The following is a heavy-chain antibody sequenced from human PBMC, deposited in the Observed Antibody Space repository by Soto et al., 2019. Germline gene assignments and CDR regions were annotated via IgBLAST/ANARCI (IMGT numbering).Heavy chain of an antibody. J-gene: IGHJ4*02. CDR3: ARRLTYGELDY. D-gene: IGHD4-17*01. Sequence: PSETLSLTCSVSGGSISSSSYFWGWIRQPPGKGLEWIGYIYYSGSTNYNPSLKSRVTISVDTSKNQFSLKLSSVTAADTAVYYCARRLTYGELDYWGQGTLVTVSS. CDR1: GGSISSSSYF. V-gene: IGHV4-61*05. CDR2: IYYSGST.